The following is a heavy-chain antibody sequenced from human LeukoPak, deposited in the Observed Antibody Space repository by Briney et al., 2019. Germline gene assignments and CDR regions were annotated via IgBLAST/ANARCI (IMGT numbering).Heavy chain of an antibody. CDR2: IWYDGSNK. Sequence: QPGRSLRLSCAASGFTFSSYGMHWVRQAPGKGLEWVAVIWYDGSNKYYADSVKGRFTISRDNSRNTLYLQMDNLRAEDTAMYYCVRDGSAGYGLDVWGQGTTVTVSS. V-gene: IGHV3-33*08. CDR1: GFTFSSYG. CDR3: VRDGSAGYGLDV. D-gene: IGHD1-1*01. J-gene: IGHJ6*02.